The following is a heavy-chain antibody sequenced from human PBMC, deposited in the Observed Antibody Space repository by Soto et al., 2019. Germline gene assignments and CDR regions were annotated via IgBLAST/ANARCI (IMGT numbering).Heavy chain of an antibody. Sequence: ALVSLAWKASGYTITGDYMHRLSQDTGKGLEWLGIINPSGGSTSYAQKFQGRVTITADESTSTAYMELSSLRSEDTAVYYCARLQETYSGYDRRNNGFDPWVQGTLVTVSS. J-gene: IGHJ5*02. CDR3: ARLQETYSGYDRRNNGFDP. CDR2: INPSGGST. V-gene: IGHV1-46*01. CDR1: GYTITGDY. D-gene: IGHD5-12*01.